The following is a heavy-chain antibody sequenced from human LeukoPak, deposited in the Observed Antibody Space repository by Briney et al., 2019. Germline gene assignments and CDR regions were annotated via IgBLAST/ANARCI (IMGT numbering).Heavy chain of an antibody. V-gene: IGHV1-69*01. CDR1: GGTFSSYA. J-gene: IGHJ4*02. CDR2: IIPIFGTA. D-gene: IGHD6-6*01. CDR3: ARDLEYSSSSGLRGGTFDY. Sequence: SVKVSCTASGGTFSSYAISWVRQAPGQGLEWMGGIIPIFGTANYAQKFQGRVTITADESTSTAYMELSSLRSEDTAVYYCARDLEYSSSSGLRGGTFDYWGQGTLVTVSS.